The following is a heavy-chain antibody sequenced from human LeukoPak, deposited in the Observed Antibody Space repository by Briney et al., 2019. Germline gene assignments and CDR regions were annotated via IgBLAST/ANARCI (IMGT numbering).Heavy chain of an antibody. J-gene: IGHJ4*02. CDR3: VRDRELTY. Sequence: PSETLSLTCTVSGGSISIYYWSWIRQPPGKGLEWIGYIYNSGSTNYNPSLRSRVTISVDTSKNQFSLKLNSVTAADTAVYYCVRDRELTYWSQGTLVTASS. CDR2: IYNSGST. D-gene: IGHD1-26*01. V-gene: IGHV4-59*01. CDR1: GGSISIYY.